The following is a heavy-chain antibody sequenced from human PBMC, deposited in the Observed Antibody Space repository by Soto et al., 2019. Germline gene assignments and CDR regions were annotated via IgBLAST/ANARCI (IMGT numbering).Heavy chain of an antibody. D-gene: IGHD3-10*01. CDR1: GFTFSSYA. J-gene: IGHJ6*02. CDR2: ISGSGGST. Sequence: GGSLRLSCAASGFTFSSYAMSWVRQAPGKGLEWVSAISGSGGSTYYADSVKGRFTISRDNSKNTLYLQMNSLRAEDTAVYYCATGITMVRGAERRYYYYYYGMDVWGQGTTVTVSS. CDR3: ATGITMVRGAERRYYYYYYGMDV. V-gene: IGHV3-23*01.